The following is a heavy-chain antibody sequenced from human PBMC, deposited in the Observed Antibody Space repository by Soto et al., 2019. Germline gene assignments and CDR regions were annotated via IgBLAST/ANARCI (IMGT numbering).Heavy chain of an antibody. CDR3: ARDLSSSWVPRYYGMDV. Sequence: PGGSLRLSCAASGFTFSSYEMNWVRQAPGKGLEWVSYISSSGSTIYYADSVKGRFTISRDNAKNSLYLQMNSLRAEDTAVYYCARDLSSSWVPRYYGMDVWGQGTTVTV. CDR1: GFTFSSYE. D-gene: IGHD6-13*01. V-gene: IGHV3-48*03. J-gene: IGHJ6*02. CDR2: ISSSGSTI.